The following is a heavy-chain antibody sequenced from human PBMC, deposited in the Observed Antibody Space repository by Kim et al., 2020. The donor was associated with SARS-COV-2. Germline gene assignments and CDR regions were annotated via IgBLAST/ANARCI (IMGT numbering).Heavy chain of an antibody. Sequence: LKSRVTISVDTSKNQFSLKLSSVTAADTTVYYCARGDGSSWPRGNWFDPWGQGTLVTVSS. J-gene: IGHJ5*02. D-gene: IGHD6-13*01. CDR3: ARGDGSSWPRGNWFDP. V-gene: IGHV4-34*01.